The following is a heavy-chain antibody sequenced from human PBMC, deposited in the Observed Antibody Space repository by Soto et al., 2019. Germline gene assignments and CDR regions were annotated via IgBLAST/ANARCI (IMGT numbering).Heavy chain of an antibody. Sequence: SEALSLPRTGSGGSLTRYYWALIRQPPGKGLEWIGYIYYSGSTSYNPSINSRVTISVDSSNNQFSLNLSSVSAADTAVYYFARLGGYYQPLDSWGQGTLVTVSA. CDR3: ARLGGYYQPLDS. V-gene: IGHV4-59*08. CDR1: GGSLTRYY. J-gene: IGHJ5*01. CDR2: IYYSGST. D-gene: IGHD3-22*01.